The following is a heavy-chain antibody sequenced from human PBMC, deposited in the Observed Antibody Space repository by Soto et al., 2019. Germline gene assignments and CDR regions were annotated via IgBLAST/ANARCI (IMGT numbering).Heavy chain of an antibody. Sequence: GGSLRLSCAASGFTFSSYAMSWVRQAPGKGLEWVSAISGSGGSTYYADSVKGRFTISRDNSKNTLYLQMNSLRAEDTAVYYCAKNPNYYDSSGYYLDVWGQGTTVTVSS. J-gene: IGHJ6*02. D-gene: IGHD3-22*01. CDR3: AKNPNYYDSSGYYLDV. V-gene: IGHV3-23*01. CDR2: ISGSGGST. CDR1: GFTFSSYA.